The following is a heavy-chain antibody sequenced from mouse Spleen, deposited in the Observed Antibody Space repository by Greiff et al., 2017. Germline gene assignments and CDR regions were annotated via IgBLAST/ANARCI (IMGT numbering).Heavy chain of an antibody. J-gene: IGHJ2*01. Sequence: QVQLQQSGAELVRPGSSVKLSCKASGYTFTSYWMDWVKQRPGQGLEWIGNIYPSDSETHYNQKFKDKATLTVDKSSSTAYMQLSSLTSEDSAVYYCARGDYYGSSPHFDYWGQGTTLTVSS. V-gene: IGHV1-61*01. CDR3: ARGDYYGSSPHFDY. D-gene: IGHD1-1*01. CDR1: GYTFTSYW. CDR2: IYPSDSET.